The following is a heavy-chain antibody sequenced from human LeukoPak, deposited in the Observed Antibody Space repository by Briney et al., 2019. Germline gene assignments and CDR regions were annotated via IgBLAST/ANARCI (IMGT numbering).Heavy chain of an antibody. V-gene: IGHV4-39*07. CDR2: IYHSGST. CDR1: GGSISSSSYY. Sequence: PSETLSLTCTVSGGSISSSSYYWGWIRQPPGKGLEWIGEIYHSGSTNYNPSLKSRVTISVDKSKNQFSLKLSSVTAADTAVYYCARDQHDLYYYYGMDVWGQGTTVTVSS. D-gene: IGHD1-1*01. J-gene: IGHJ6*02. CDR3: ARDQHDLYYYYGMDV.